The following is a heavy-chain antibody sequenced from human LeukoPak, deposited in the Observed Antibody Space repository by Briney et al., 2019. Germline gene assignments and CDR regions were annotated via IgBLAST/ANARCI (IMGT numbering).Heavy chain of an antibody. V-gene: IGHV3-30*02. CDR2: IRYDGSNK. CDR3: AKDRPRAVVGHESMDY. D-gene: IGHD2-21*01. Sequence: PGRSLRLSCAASGFTFSSYGMHWVRQAPGKGLEWVAFIRYDGSNKYYADSVKGRFTISRDDSKNTLYLQMNSLRAEDTAVYYCAKDRPRAVVGHESMDYWGQGTLATVSS. J-gene: IGHJ4*02. CDR1: GFTFSSYG.